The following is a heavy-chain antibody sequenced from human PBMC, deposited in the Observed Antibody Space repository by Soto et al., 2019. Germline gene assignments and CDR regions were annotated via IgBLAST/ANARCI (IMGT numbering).Heavy chain of an antibody. CDR2: TYYRSKWYN. D-gene: IGHD6-6*01. CDR1: GDSVSSNSAA. CDR3: ARDFQGVEYSSSSGNSYYGMDV. J-gene: IGHJ6*02. V-gene: IGHV6-1*01. Sequence: SQTLSLTCAISGDSVSSNSAAWNWIRQSPSRGLEWLGRTYYRSKWYNDYAVSVKSRITINPDTSKNQFSLQLNSVTPEDTAVYYCARDFQGVEYSSSSGNSYYGMDVWGQGTTVTVSS.